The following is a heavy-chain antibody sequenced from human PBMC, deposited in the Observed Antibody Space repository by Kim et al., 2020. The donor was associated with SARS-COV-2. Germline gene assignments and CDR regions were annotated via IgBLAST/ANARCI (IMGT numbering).Heavy chain of an antibody. Sequence: GGSLRLSCAASGFTVSSNYMSWVRQAPGKGLEWVSVIYSGGSTYYADSVKGRFTISRDNSKNTLYLQMNSLRAEDTAVYYCAGAMVRGVIITGGMDVWGQGTTVSVS. D-gene: IGHD3-10*01. CDR1: GFTVSSNY. V-gene: IGHV3-53*01. CDR2: IYSGGST. J-gene: IGHJ6*02. CDR3: AGAMVRGVIITGGMDV.